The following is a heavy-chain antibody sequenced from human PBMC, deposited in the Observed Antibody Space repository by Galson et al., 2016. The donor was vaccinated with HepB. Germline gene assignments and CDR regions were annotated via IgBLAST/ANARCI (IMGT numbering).Heavy chain of an antibody. V-gene: IGHV1-46*01. D-gene: IGHD3-3*01. J-gene: IGHJ4*02. CDR1: GYTFSNF. Sequence: SVKVSCKASGYTFSNFFHWVRQAPGHGLEWMGMINPTIGDTNYAQKFQDRVTLTRDRSTRTVYVELSSLRSEDTALYYCARARTISGDLIILDSWGQGTLVIVSS. CDR3: ARARTISGDLIILDS. CDR2: INPTIGDT.